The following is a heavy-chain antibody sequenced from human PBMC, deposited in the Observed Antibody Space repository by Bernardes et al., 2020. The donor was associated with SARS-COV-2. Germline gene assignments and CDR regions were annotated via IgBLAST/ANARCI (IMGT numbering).Heavy chain of an antibody. D-gene: IGHD3-16*01. CDR1: GDTGAYYW. Sequence: GESLKISCKASGDTGAYYWIGWVRQRPGKGLEWMGIIYPSDSDTRYSRSFQGQVTISADKSSNTAYLQWRRLMPSDTAMYYCAKLRALGDWFDPWGQGTLVTVSS. CDR3: AKLRALGDWFDP. V-gene: IGHV5-51*01. J-gene: IGHJ5*02. CDR2: IYPSDSDT.